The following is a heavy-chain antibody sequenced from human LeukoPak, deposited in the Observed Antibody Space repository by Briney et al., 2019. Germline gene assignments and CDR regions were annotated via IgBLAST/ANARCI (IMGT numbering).Heavy chain of an antibody. Sequence: SETLSLTCTVSGGSIGSYYWSWIRQPPGKGLEWIGYIYYSGSTNSGSTNYNPSLKSRVTISVDTSKNQFSLKLSSVTAADTAVYYCARRPSPPDAFDIWGQGTMVTVSS. J-gene: IGHJ3*02. CDR1: GGSIGSYY. CDR3: ARRPSPPDAFDI. CDR2: IYYSGSTNSGST. V-gene: IGHV4-59*01.